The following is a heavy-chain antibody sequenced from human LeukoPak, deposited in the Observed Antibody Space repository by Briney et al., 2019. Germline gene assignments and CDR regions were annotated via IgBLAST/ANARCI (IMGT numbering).Heavy chain of an antibody. D-gene: IGHD3-16*02. Sequence: SETLSLTCTVSGGSISSYYWSWIRQPAGKGLEWIGRIYTSGSTNYNPSLKSRVTMSVDTSKNQLSLKLSSVTAADTAVYYYARDLSYYDYVWGSYRTYYFDYWGQGTLVTVSS. CDR1: GGSISSYY. CDR3: ARDLSYYDYVWGSYRTYYFDY. V-gene: IGHV4-4*07. J-gene: IGHJ4*02. CDR2: IYTSGST.